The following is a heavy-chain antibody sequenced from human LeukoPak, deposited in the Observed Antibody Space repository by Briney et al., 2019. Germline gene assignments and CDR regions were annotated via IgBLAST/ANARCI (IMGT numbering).Heavy chain of an antibody. CDR2: IYYSGST. V-gene: IGHV4-59*01. D-gene: IGHD2-2*01. CDR3: AREGYCSSTSCYGSDP. Sequence: SETLSLTCTVSGGSISSYYWSWIRQPPGKGLEWIGYIYYSGSTNYNPSLKSRVTISVDTSKNQFSLKLSSVTAADTAVYYCAREGYCSSTSCYGSDPWGQGTLVTVSS. CDR1: GGSISSYY. J-gene: IGHJ5*02.